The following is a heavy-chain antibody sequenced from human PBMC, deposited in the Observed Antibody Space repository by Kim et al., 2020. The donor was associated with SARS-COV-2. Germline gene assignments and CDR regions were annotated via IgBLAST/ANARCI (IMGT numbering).Heavy chain of an antibody. CDR2: INHSGST. V-gene: IGHV4-34*01. CDR1: GGSFSGYY. CDR3: ARSGRVTMVRGVTLTTKYYYYGMDV. Sequence: SETLSLTCAVYGGSFSGYYWSWIRQPPGKGLEWIGEINHSGSTNYNPSLKSRVTISVDTSKNQLSLKLSSVTAADTAVYYCARSGRVTMVRGVTLTTKYYYYGMDVWGQGTTVTVSS. J-gene: IGHJ6*02. D-gene: IGHD3-10*01.